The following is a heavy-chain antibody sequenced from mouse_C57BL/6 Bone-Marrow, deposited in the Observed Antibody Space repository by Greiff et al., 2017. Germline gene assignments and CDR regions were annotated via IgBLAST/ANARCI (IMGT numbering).Heavy chain of an antibody. CDR2: ISNGGGST. Sequence: EVHLVESGGGLVQPGGSLKLSCAASGFTFSDYYMYWVRQTPEKRLEWVAYISNGGGSTYYPDTVKGRFTISRDNAKNTLYLQMSRLKSEDTAMYYWARLNYGYDGYAMDYWGQGTSVTVSS. V-gene: IGHV5-12*01. D-gene: IGHD2-2*01. J-gene: IGHJ4*01. CDR1: GFTFSDYY. CDR3: ARLNYGYDGYAMDY.